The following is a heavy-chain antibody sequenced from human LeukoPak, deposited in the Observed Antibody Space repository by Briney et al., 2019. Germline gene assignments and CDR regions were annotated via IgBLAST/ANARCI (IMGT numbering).Heavy chain of an antibody. CDR1: GFTFSTFA. J-gene: IGHJ4*02. CDR2: ISGSGDTT. CDR3: AREYGSGSYYYDY. Sequence: GGSLRLSCTASGFTFSTFAMGWVHQAPGKGLQWVSGISGSGDTTYYADSVKGRFAISRDNSENTLYLQMNRLRDEDTAVYYCAREYGSGSYYYDYWGQGTLVTVSS. D-gene: IGHD3-10*01. V-gene: IGHV3-23*01.